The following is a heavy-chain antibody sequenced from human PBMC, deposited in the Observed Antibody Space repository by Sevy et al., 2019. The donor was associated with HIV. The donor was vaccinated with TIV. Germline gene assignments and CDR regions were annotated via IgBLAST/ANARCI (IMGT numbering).Heavy chain of an antibody. V-gene: IGHV3-74*01. CDR3: ARGIEIFGVVIIHYYGMDV. CDR1: GFTFSSYW. D-gene: IGHD3-3*01. Sequence: GGSLRLSCAASGFTFSSYWMHWVRQAPGKGLVWVSRINSDGSSTSYADSVKGRFTISRDNAKNTLYLQMNSLSAEDTAVYYCARGIEIFGVVIIHYYGMDVWGQGTTVTVSS. CDR2: INSDGSST. J-gene: IGHJ6*02.